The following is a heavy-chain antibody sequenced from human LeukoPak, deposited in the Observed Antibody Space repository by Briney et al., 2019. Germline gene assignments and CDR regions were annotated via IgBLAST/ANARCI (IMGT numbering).Heavy chain of an antibody. Sequence: PSETLSLICAVYGGSFSGHYWTWIRQPPGKGLEWIGEIDHTGRSTYNPSLTSRVTISKASSKNQFSLSLGSVIAADTAVYFCARGENSGSYFSYFDSWAQGTPVTVSS. CDR3: ARGENSGSYFSYFDS. CDR2: IDHTGRS. CDR1: GGSFSGHY. D-gene: IGHD3-10*01. V-gene: IGHV4-34*01. J-gene: IGHJ5*01.